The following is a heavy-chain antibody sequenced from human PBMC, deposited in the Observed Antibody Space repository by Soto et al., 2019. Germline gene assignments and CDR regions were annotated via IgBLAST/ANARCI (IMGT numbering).Heavy chain of an antibody. CDR2: IIPIIDTT. V-gene: IGHV1-69*06. Sequence: QVQLVQPGAEVKNPGSSVKVSCKASGGNFNNYAISWLRQAPAQGLQWMGGIIPIIDTTHYSQKFQGGVTMGALRGRSTSDSESTGLTSDDSTTYFCAIVTRARDAFSPWGQSTVVTVSS. CDR3: AIVTRARDAFSP. CDR1: GGNFNNYA. J-gene: IGHJ3*01. D-gene: IGHD6-6*01.